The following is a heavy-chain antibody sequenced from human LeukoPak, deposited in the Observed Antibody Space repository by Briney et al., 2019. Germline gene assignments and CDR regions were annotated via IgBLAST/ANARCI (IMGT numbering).Heavy chain of an antibody. V-gene: IGHV3-15*01. CDR3: TRDGNMWQWLPWD. CDR2: IKSKTDGGTT. Sequence: GGSLRLSCAASGFTFINAWMGWVRRAPGKGLEWVGRIKSKTDGGTTEYAASVKGRFTISRDDSKSIAYLQMNSLKTEDTAVYYCTRDGNMWQWLPWDWGQGTLVTVSS. J-gene: IGHJ4*02. D-gene: IGHD6-19*01. CDR1: GFTFINAW.